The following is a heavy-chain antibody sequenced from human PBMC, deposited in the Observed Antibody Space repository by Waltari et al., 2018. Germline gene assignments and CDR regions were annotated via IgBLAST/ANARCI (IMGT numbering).Heavy chain of an antibody. D-gene: IGHD3-22*01. J-gene: IGHJ4*02. Sequence: QVQLQESGPGLVKPSQTLSLTCTVSGGSISSGGYYWSWIRQHPGKGLEWIGYIYYSGSTYYNPSLKSLVTISVDTSKNQFSLKLSAVTAADTAVYYCARGDASSGYPYLDYWGQGTLVTVSS. CDR3: ARGDASSGYPYLDY. CDR1: GGSISSGGYY. CDR2: IYYSGST. V-gene: IGHV4-31*01.